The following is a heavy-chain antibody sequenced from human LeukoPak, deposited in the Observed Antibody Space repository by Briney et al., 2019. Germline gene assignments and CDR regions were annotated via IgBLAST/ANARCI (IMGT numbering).Heavy chain of an antibody. Sequence: SCKASGYTFSSYAMSWVRQAPGKGLEWVSAISGSGGGTYYADSVKGRFTISRDNSKNTLYLQMNSLRAEDTAVYYCAKDITAMGDYWGQGTLVTVSS. CDR3: AKDITAMGDY. J-gene: IGHJ4*02. V-gene: IGHV3-23*01. CDR1: GYTFSSYA. D-gene: IGHD5-18*01. CDR2: ISGSGGGT.